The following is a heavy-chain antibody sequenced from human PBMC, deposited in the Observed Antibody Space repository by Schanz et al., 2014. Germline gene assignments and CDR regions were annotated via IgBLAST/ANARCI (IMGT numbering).Heavy chain of an antibody. V-gene: IGHV1-18*01. CDR1: GYTFSSYG. CDR2: ISPYNANT. CDR3: ERGFDCWDR. Sequence: QVQLVQSGAEVKKPGASVKVSCKTSGYTFSSYGITWVRQAPGQGLEWMGWISPYNANTNYAPKVQDRVTMTTDTPTSTVCMELRSLTSDATPASFGERGFDCWDRWGQGTLVIVSS. D-gene: IGHD3-3*01. J-gene: IGHJ4*02.